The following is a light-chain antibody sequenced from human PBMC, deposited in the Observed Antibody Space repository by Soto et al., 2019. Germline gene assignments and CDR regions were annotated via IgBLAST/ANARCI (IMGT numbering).Light chain of an antibody. V-gene: IGKV3-15*01. CDR1: KSVGNN. CDR2: GAS. CDR3: QQYNTWPPLT. J-gene: IGKJ4*01. Sequence: EIVMTQSPATLSVAPGERAILSCRASKSVGNNLAWYQQKRGQAPRLLIYGASTRATGIPARFSGSGSGTEFTLSISSLQSEDFAIYYWQQYNTWPPLTFGGGTQVEIK.